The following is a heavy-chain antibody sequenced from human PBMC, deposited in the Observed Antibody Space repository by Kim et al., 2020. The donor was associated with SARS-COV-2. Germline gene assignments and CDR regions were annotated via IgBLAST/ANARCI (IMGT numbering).Heavy chain of an antibody. CDR2: NNAGNGNT. Sequence: ASVTVSCKASGYTFTSYAMHWVRQAPGQRLEWMGWNNAGNGNTKYSQKFQGRVTITRDTSASTAYMELSSLRSEDTAVYYCAGSIAAAGNDAFDIWGQGTVVTGS. D-gene: IGHD6-13*01. CDR1: GYTFTSYA. J-gene: IGHJ3*02. CDR3: AGSIAAAGNDAFDI. V-gene: IGHV1-3*01.